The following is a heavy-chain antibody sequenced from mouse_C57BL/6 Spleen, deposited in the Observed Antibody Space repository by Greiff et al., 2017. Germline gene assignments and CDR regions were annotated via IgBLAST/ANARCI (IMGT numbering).Heavy chain of an antibody. D-gene: IGHD2-3*01. CDR3: ARGGDGYSGPYAMDY. J-gene: IGHJ4*01. CDR1: GYTFTSYG. Sequence: VQRVESGAELARPGASVKLSCKASGYTFTSYGISWVKQRTGQGLEWIGEIYPRSGNSYYNEKFKGKAPLTADKSSSTADMELRSLTSEDSAVYFCARGGDGYSGPYAMDYWGQGTSVTVSS. V-gene: IGHV1-81*01. CDR2: IYPRSGNS.